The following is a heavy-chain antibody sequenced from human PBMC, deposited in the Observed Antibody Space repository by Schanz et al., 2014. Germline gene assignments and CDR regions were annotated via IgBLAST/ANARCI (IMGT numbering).Heavy chain of an antibody. CDR2: ISGSGGST. V-gene: IGHV3-23*01. J-gene: IGHJ6*02. D-gene: IGHD2-15*01. Sequence: EVQLLESGGGLVQPGGSLRLSCAASGFTFSSYGMHWVRQAPGKGLEWVSAISGSGGSTYYADSVKGRFTISRDNSENTLYLQMNSLSADDTAVFYCAKGMGYCSGGTCYDYYYYGLDVWGRGTLVTVSS. CDR1: GFTFSSYG. CDR3: AKGMGYCSGGTCYDYYYYGLDV.